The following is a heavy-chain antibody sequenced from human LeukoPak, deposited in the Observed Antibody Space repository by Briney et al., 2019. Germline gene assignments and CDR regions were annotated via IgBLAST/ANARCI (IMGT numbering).Heavy chain of an antibody. CDR3: ARENNFGSGMDV. V-gene: IGHV3-53*01. D-gene: IGHD3-10*01. Sequence: GGSLRLSCAASGFTVSSNSMNWVRRAPGEGLQGVSVIYSGGNTYYADSVKGRFTISRDNSKNTLYLQMNSLSAEDTAVYYCARENNFGSGMDVWGQGTTVTVSS. J-gene: IGHJ6*02. CDR1: GFTVSSNS. CDR2: IYSGGNT.